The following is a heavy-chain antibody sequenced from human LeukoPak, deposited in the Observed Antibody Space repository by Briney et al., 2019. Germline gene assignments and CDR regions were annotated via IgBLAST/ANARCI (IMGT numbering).Heavy chain of an antibody. J-gene: IGHJ5*02. V-gene: IGHV3-74*01. CDR3: ARSPAENWFDP. CDR2: VKDDGSST. CDR1: GFTFSGYW. D-gene: IGHD2-2*01. Sequence: GGSLRFSCAASGFTFSGYWMHWVRQAQGKGLVWVSRVKDDGSSTSYADSVKGRFTISRDNAKNTLYLQMNSLRAEDTAVYYCARSPAENWFDPWGQGTLVTVSS.